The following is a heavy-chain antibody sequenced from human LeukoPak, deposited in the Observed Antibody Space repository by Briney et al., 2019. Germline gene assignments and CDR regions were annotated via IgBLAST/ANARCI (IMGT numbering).Heavy chain of an antibody. CDR3: AKDYIGYCTNGVCYGDY. D-gene: IGHD2-8*01. CDR2: ISGSGGST. J-gene: IGHJ4*02. Sequence: GGSLRLSCAASGFTFDDYAMHWVRQAPGKGLEWVSAISGSGGSTYYADSVKGRFTISRDNSKNTLYLQMNSLRAEDTAVYYCAKDYIGYCTNGVCYGDYWGQGTLVTVSS. V-gene: IGHV3-23*01. CDR1: GFTFDDYA.